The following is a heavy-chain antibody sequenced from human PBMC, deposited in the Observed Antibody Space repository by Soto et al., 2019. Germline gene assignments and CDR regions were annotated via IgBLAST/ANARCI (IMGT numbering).Heavy chain of an antibody. J-gene: IGHJ5*02. CDR1: GFTFSTYG. Sequence: QVHLVESGGGVVQPGRSLRLSCAASGFTFSTYGMHWVRQAPGKGLEWVAVITYDGNDKNYGDSVKDRFTISRDNSRNTLYLQMNSLRAEYTAVYYCAKDPNPNSGSLNWFDPWGQGTLVTVSS. CDR2: ITYDGNDK. D-gene: IGHD1-26*01. V-gene: IGHV3-30*18. CDR3: AKDPNPNSGSLNWFDP.